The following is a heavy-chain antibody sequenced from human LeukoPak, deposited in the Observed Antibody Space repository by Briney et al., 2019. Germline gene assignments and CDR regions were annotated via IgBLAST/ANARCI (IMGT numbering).Heavy chain of an antibody. CDR2: IYPGDSDT. Sequence: LGESLKISCKGSGYSFTSYWIGWVRQMPGKGLEWMGIIYPGDSDTRYSPSFQGQVTISADKSISTACLQWSSLKASVTAMYYCARLTSDFWSLLDWGQGTLVTVSS. J-gene: IGHJ4*02. D-gene: IGHD3-3*01. V-gene: IGHV5-51*01. CDR3: ARLTSDFWSLLD. CDR1: GYSFTSYW.